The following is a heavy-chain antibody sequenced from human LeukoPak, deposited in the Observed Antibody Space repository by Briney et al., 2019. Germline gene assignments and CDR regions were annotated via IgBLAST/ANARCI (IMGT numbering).Heavy chain of an antibody. Sequence: SETLSLTCAVYGGSFSGYYWSWIRQPPGKGLEWIGEINHSGRTNYNPSLKSRVTISVDTAKNQFSLKLSSVTAADTAVYYCARALMSPISIWGQGTMVTVSS. J-gene: IGHJ3*02. V-gene: IGHV4-34*01. CDR1: GGSFSGYY. CDR3: ARALMSPISI. D-gene: IGHD3-10*02. CDR2: INHSGRT.